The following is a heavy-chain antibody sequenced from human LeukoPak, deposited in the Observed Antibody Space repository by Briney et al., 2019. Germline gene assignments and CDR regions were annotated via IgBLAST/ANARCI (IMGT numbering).Heavy chain of an antibody. D-gene: IGHD6-19*01. CDR3: ARRVTTSGWYRDDY. CDR1: GGSISSDY. Sequence: SETLSLTCTVSGGSISSDYWSWIRQPPGKGLEWIGYIYNSGSTNYNPSLKSRVTISVDTSKSQISLRLNSVTAADTAVYYCARRVTTSGWYRDDYWGQGTLVTASS. CDR2: IYNSGST. J-gene: IGHJ4*02. V-gene: IGHV4-59*08.